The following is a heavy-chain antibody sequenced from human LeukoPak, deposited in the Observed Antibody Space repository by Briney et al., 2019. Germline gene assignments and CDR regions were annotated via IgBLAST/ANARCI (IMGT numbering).Heavy chain of an antibody. CDR2: IYPGDSDT. J-gene: IGHJ3*02. D-gene: IGHD6-19*01. Sequence: GESLKISCKGSGYSFTNYRIGWVRQMPGKGLEWMGIIYPGDSDTRYSPSFQGQVTISAAKSINTAYLQWNSLKASDTAMYYCATRHSSGWYDSFDIWGQGTMVTVSS. V-gene: IGHV5-51*01. CDR1: GYSFTNYR. CDR3: ATRHSSGWYDSFDI.